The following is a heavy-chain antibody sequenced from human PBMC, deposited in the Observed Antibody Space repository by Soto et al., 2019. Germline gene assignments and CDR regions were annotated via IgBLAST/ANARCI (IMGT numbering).Heavy chain of an antibody. Sequence: GSAVKVSCNGPGYTVTSYGISLVRQAAGQGLEWMGWISAYNGNTNYAQKLQGRVTMTTDTSTSTAYMELRSLRSDDTAVYYCARETDPNIYRSRPNWFDPWGQGTLVPVSS. J-gene: IGHJ5*02. D-gene: IGHD6-13*01. CDR1: GYTVTSYG. CDR3: ARETDPNIYRSRPNWFDP. V-gene: IGHV1-18*04. CDR2: ISAYNGNT.